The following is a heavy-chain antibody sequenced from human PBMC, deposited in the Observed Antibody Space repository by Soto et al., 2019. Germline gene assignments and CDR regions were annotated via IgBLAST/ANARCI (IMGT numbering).Heavy chain of an antibody. V-gene: IGHV3-53*01. J-gene: IGHJ4*02. CDR3: ATQPGGGGY. Sequence: EVQLVESGGGLIQPGGSLRLSCAVSGFTVSNNYMSWVRQAPGKGLEGVSVIYSGGYTAYGDSVKGRFTISRDNSKNTLFLQRNRLGAANLDVYYGATQPGGGGYWGQGTLVTVSS. D-gene: IGHD3-10*01. CDR2: IYSGGYT. CDR1: GFTVSNNY.